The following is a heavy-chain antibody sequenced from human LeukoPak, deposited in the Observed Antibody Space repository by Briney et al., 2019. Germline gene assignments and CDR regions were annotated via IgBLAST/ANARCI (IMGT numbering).Heavy chain of an antibody. CDR1: GLTFSSYA. Sequence: PGGSLRLSCAASGLTFSSYAMSWVRQAPGKGLEWVSAISGSGGSTYYADSVKGRFTISRDNSKNTLYLQMNSLRAEDTAVYYCAKDLSVRHIVGKNVFDYWGQGTLVTVSS. J-gene: IGHJ4*02. CDR3: AKDLSVRHIVGKNVFDY. V-gene: IGHV3-23*01. D-gene: IGHD2-21*01. CDR2: ISGSGGST.